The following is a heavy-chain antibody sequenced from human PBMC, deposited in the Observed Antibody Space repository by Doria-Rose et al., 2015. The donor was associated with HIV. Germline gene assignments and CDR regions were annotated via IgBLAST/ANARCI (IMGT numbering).Heavy chain of an antibody. V-gene: IGHV2-26*01. D-gene: IGHD6-13*01. CDR2: IFSDDER. Sequence: QITLKESGPVLVEPTETLTLTCTVSGVSLSSPGMGVSWIRQPPGKALEWLANIFSDDERSYQTSLKSRLTISRGTSKSQVVLTMTDMDPVDTATYYCARIKSSRWYHKYYFDFWGQGTLVIVSA. CDR1: GVSLSSPGMG. J-gene: IGHJ4*02. CDR3: ARIKSSRWYHKYYFDF.